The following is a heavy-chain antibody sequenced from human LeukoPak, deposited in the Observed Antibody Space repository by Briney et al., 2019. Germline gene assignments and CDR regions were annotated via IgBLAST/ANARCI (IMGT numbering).Heavy chain of an antibody. CDR2: ISSSSSTI. D-gene: IGHD1-26*01. CDR3: ARANGSFADAFDI. J-gene: IGHJ3*02. CDR1: KFTFSSYA. V-gene: IGHV3-48*01. Sequence: GGSLRLSCAASKFTFSSYAMSWVRQAPGKGLEWVSYISSSSSTIYYADSVKGRFTISRDNAKNSLYLQMNSLRAEDTAVYYCARANGSFADAFDIWGQGTMVTVSS.